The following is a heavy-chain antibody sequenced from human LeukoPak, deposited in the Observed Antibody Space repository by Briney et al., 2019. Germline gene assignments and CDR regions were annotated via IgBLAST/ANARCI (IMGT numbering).Heavy chain of an antibody. D-gene: IGHD3-22*01. CDR2: INPNSGGT. J-gene: IGHJ4*02. V-gene: IGHV1-2*06. CDR3: ARVVHYDSSGYYYFLDY. Sequence: GASVKVSCKASGYTFTGYYMHWVRQAPGQGLEWMGRINPNSGGTNYAQKFQGRVTMTRDTSISTAYMELSRLRSDDTAVYYCARVVHYDSSGYYYFLDYWGQGTLVTVSS. CDR1: GYTFTGYY.